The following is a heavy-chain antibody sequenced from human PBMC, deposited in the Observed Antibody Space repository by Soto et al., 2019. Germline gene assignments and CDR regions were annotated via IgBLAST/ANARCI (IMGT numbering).Heavy chain of an antibody. CDR2: IYTSGST. V-gene: IGHV4-4*07. CDR1: GGSISIYY. D-gene: IGHD3-10*01. J-gene: IGHJ5*02. Sequence: SETLAVSCTISGGSISIYYWSWIRQPAGKGLEWIGRIYTSGSTNYNPSLKSRVTMSVDTSKNQFSLKLSSVTAADTAVYYCAGITMVRGDFWFDPWGQGTLVTVSS. CDR3: AGITMVRGDFWFDP.